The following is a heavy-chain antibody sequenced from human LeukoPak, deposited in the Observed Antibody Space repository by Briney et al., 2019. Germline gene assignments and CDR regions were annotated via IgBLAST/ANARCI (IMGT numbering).Heavy chain of an antibody. J-gene: IGHJ3*01. CDR3: AKDFVARKGVYDAFDV. V-gene: IGHV3-23*01. Sequence: GSLRLSCAASGFTFSEYAMNWVRQAPGKGLEWVSHITGGGERTYFADSVEGRFTMPRDNSKNTLYLQMSSLRAEDTAVYYCAKDFVARKGVYDAFDVWGQGTMVSVS. D-gene: IGHD3-16*01. CDR2: ITGGGERT. CDR1: GFTFSEYA.